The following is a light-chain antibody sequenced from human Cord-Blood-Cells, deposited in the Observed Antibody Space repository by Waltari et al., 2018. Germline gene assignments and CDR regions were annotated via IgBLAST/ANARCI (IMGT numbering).Light chain of an antibody. CDR1: SSHIGAGYD. J-gene: IGLJ3*02. V-gene: IGLV1-40*01. CDR2: GNS. Sequence: QSVLTQPPSVSGAPGQRVTISCTGSSSHIGAGYDVPWYQQLPGTAPKLLIYGNSNRPSGVPDRCSGSKSGTSASLAITGLQAEDEADYYCQSYDSSLSGWVFGGGTKLTVL. CDR3: QSYDSSLSGWV.